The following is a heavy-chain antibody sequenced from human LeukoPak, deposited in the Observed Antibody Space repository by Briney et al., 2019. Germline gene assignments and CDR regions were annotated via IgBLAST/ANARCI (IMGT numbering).Heavy chain of an antibody. CDR2: IIPIFGTA. CDR3: ARASTLYCTNGVCYTGWFDP. CDR1: GGTFSSYA. V-gene: IGHV1-69*06. D-gene: IGHD2-8*01. J-gene: IGHJ5*02. Sequence: ASVNVSCKASGGTFSSYAISWVRQAPGQGLEWMGGIIPIFGTANYAQKFQGRVTITAGKSTSTAYMELSSLRSEDTAVYYCARASTLYCTNGVCYTGWFDPWGQGTLVTVSS.